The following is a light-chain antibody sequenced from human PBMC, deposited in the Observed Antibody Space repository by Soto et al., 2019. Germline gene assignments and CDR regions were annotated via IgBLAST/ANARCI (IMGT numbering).Light chain of an antibody. CDR1: QSVNSN. CDR2: GAS. Sequence: EIVMTQSPATLSVSPGERATLSCRASQSVNSNLVWYQQKPGQAPRLLIYGASTRATGIPGRFSGSGYGTEFTLTISSLQSEDFAVYYCQQYNWLWTFGQGTKVEIK. V-gene: IGKV3-15*01. CDR3: QQYNWLWT. J-gene: IGKJ1*01.